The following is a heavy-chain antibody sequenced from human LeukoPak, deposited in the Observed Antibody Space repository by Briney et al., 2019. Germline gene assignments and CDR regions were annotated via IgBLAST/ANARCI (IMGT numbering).Heavy chain of an antibody. CDR3: ARDHGGLDF. V-gene: IGHV6-1*01. CDR2: TYYRSRWGN. J-gene: IGHJ4*02. CDR1: GDSVSNNIAT. Sequence: SQTLSLTCAISGDSVSNNIATWNWVRQSPSRGLEWLGRTYYRSRWGNDYAISVKGRITINPDTSRNQFSLQLNSVTPEDTAVYYCARDHGGLDFWGQGTVVTVSS.